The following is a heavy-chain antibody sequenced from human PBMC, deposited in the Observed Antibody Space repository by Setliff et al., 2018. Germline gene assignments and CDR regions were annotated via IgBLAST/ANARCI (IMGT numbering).Heavy chain of an antibody. J-gene: IGHJ4*02. Sequence: PGGSLRLSCAASGFTFRNYWMSWVRQAPGKGLEWVANIKEDGSQIKYLDSVKGRFTISRDNAKNSVYLQMNSLRAEDTAVYYCLTEMRWQSWDYWGQGTLVTVSS. CDR1: GFTFRNYW. V-gene: IGHV3-7*01. D-gene: IGHD2-21*02. CDR2: IKEDGSQI. CDR3: LTEMRWQSWDY.